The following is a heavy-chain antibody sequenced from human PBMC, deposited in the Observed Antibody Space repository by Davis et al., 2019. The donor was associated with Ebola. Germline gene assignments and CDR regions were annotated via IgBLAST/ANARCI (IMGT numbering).Heavy chain of an antibody. V-gene: IGHV4-34*01. CDR2: INHSGST. J-gene: IGHJ6*02. Sequence: SETLSLTCTVSGGSISSYYWSWIRQPPGKGLEWIGEINHSGSTDYNPSLKSRVTISVDKSKNQFSLKLSSVTAADTAVYYCAREGLVGDYYYGMDVWGQGTTVTVSS. D-gene: IGHD6-6*01. CDR1: GGSISSYY. CDR3: AREGLVGDYYYGMDV.